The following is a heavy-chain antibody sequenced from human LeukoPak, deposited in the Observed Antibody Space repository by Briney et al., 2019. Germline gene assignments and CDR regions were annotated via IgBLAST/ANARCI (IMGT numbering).Heavy chain of an antibody. J-gene: IGHJ6*02. Sequence: ASVKVSCKASGGTFSSYAISWVRQAPGQGLEWMGGIIPIFGTADYAQKFQGRVTITADESTSTAYMELSSLRSEDTAVYYCARDSSTYYDFWSGIYYYYGMDVWGQGTTVTVSS. V-gene: IGHV1-69*13. CDR2: IIPIFGTA. CDR1: GGTFSSYA. D-gene: IGHD3-3*01. CDR3: ARDSSTYYDFWSGIYYYYGMDV.